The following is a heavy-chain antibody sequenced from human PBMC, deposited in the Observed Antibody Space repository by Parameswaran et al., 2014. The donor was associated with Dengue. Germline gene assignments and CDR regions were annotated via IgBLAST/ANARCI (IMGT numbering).Heavy chain of an antibody. CDR2: IYPGDSDT. CDR3: ARRLGSRDFRDGMDV. V-gene: IGHV5-51*01. D-gene: IGHD3-10*01. J-gene: IGHJ6*02. Sequence: VRQMPGKGLEWMGIIYPGDSDTRYSPSFQGQVTISADKSISTAYLQWSSLKASDTAMYYCARRLGSRDFRDGMDVWGQGTTVTVSS.